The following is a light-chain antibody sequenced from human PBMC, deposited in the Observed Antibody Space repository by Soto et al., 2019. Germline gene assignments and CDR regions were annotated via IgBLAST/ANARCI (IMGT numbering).Light chain of an antibody. Sequence: EIVLTQSPGTLSLSPGERATLSCRASQSVSSSYIAWYQQNPGQAPCLLIYGASSTATGIPDRFRRRRAGTVCTTTISILEADDFVVYSCQQYNCSITFSQGTRLEIK. CDR2: GAS. CDR3: QQYNCSIT. J-gene: IGKJ5*01. V-gene: IGKV3-20*01. CDR1: QSVSSSY.